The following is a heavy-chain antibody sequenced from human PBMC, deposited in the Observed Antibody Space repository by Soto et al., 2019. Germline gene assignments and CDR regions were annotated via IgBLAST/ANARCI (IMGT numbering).Heavy chain of an antibody. D-gene: IGHD3-22*01. J-gene: IGHJ5*02. CDR1: GFTFSSYS. Sequence: PWGSLGPSCAASGFTFSSYSMNWFRQAPGKGLEWVSSISSSSYIYYADSVKGRFTISRDNAKNSLYLQMNSLRAEDTAVYYCARDLYYYDHWSDPWGQGTLVTVS. CDR3: ARDLYYYDHWSDP. V-gene: IGHV3-21*01. CDR2: ISSSSYI.